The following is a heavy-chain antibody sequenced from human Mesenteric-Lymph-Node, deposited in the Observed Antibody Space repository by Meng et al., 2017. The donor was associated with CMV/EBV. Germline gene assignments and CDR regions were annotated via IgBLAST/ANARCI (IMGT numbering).Heavy chain of an antibody. V-gene: IGHV3-23*01. J-gene: IGHJ6*02. CDR1: GGSISSSSYY. Sequence: ETLSLTCTVSGGSISSSSYYWGWIRQAPGKGLEWVSTMSGSGGTTYYADSVKGRFTISRDNSKNTLYLLMNSLRVEDTAIYYCAKHMAPSGTAGYYYYYYGMDVWGQGTTVTVSS. D-gene: IGHD1-1*01. CDR2: MSGSGGTT. CDR3: AKHMAPSGTAGYYYYYYGMDV.